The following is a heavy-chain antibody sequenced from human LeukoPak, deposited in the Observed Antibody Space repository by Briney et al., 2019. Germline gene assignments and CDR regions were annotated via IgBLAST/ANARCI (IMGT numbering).Heavy chain of an antibody. Sequence: PSETLSLTCTVSGGSISSYYWSWIRQPPGKGLEWIGYIYYSGSTNYNPSLKSRVTISVDTSKNQFALKLSSVTAADTAVYYCARDLKPSGSYPPGGMDVWGQGTTVTVSS. V-gene: IGHV4-59*01. CDR1: GGSISSYY. CDR2: IYYSGST. CDR3: ARDLKPSGSYPPGGMDV. D-gene: IGHD1-26*01. J-gene: IGHJ6*02.